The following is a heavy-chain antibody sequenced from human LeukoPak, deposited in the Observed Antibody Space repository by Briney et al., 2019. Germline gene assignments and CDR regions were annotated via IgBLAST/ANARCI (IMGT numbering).Heavy chain of an antibody. CDR2: ISGSGGST. V-gene: IGHV3-23*01. CDR1: GFTFSSYA. CDR3: AKDSKNDYVWGSYPHEGGHFDY. Sequence: GGSLRLSCAASGFTFSSYAMSWVRQAPGKGLEWVSAISGSGGSTYYADSVKGRVTISRDNSKNTLYLQMNSLRAEDTAVYYCAKDSKNDYVWGSYPHEGGHFDYWGQGTLVTVSS. D-gene: IGHD3-16*02. J-gene: IGHJ4*02.